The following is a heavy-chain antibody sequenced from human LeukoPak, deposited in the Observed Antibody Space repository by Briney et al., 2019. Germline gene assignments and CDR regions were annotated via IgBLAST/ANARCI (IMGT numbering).Heavy chain of an antibody. J-gene: IGHJ4*02. CDR2: IYYSGST. Sequence: SETLSLTCTVSGGSISSGGYYWSWIRQHPGKGLEWIGYIYYSGSTYYNPSLKSRVTISVDTSKNQFSLKLSSVTAADTAVYYCTREKYSYGLYYFDYWGQGILVTVSS. V-gene: IGHV4-31*03. CDR1: GGSISSGGYY. D-gene: IGHD5-18*01. CDR3: TREKYSYGLYYFDY.